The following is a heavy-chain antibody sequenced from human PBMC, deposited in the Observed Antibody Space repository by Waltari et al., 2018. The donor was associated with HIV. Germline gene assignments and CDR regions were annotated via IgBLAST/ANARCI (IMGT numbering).Heavy chain of an antibody. CDR3: ARGRYYDSSGYYYPPDY. D-gene: IGHD3-22*01. Sequence: QVQLQESGPGLVKPSQTLSLTCTVPGGSISSGSYYWRWIRHPAGKGLVWIGRIYTSGSTNYNPALKSRVTISVDTSKNQFSLKLSSVTAADTAVYYCARGRYYDSSGYYYPPDYWGQGTLVTVSS. V-gene: IGHV4-61*02. CDR2: IYTSGST. J-gene: IGHJ4*02. CDR1: GGSISSGSYY.